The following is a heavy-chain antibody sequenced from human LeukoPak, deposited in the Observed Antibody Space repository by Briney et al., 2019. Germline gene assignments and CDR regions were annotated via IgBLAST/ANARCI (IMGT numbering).Heavy chain of an antibody. J-gene: IGHJ4*03. CDR1: GFTVTDNY. D-gene: IGHD1-1*01. V-gene: IGHV4-34*01. CDR2: VNHRGDT. CDR3: ARGPTISETGYFDY. Sequence: PGGSLRLSCAVSGFTVTDNYMSWVRQAPGKGLQWIAEVNHRGDTNYNPSVKGRVTISVDTSKNQFSLKVTSLTAADTAVYYCARGPTISETGYFDYWGQGTLVTVSS.